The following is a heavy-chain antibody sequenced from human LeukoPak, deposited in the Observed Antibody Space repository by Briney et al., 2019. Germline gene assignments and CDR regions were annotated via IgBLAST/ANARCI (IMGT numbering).Heavy chain of an antibody. Sequence: GRSLRLSCAASGFTFSSYGMHWVRQAPGKGLEWVAVIWYDGSNKYYADSVKGRFTISRDNSKNTLYLQMNSLRAEDTAVYYCARRVATLWAHWFDPWGQGTLVTVSS. D-gene: IGHD5-12*01. J-gene: IGHJ5*02. CDR3: ARRVATLWAHWFDP. CDR2: IWYDGSNK. CDR1: GFTFSSYG. V-gene: IGHV3-33*01.